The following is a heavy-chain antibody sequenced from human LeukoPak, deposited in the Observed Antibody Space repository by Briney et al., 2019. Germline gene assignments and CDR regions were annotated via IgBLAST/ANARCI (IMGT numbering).Heavy chain of an antibody. CDR1: GYTFTSYG. J-gene: IGHJ4*02. V-gene: IGHV1-18*01. D-gene: IGHD3-22*01. Sequence: ASVKVSCKASGYTFTSYGISWVRQAPGQGPEWMGWISAYNGNTNYAQKLQGRVTMTTDTSTSTAYMELRSLRSDDTAVYYCARDRYYDSSGYYLKHFDYWGQGTLVTVSS. CDR3: ARDRYYDSSGYYLKHFDY. CDR2: ISAYNGNT.